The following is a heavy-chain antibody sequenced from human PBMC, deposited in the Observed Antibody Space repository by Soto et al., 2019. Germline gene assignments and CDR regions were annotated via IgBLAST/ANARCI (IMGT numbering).Heavy chain of an antibody. J-gene: IGHJ4*02. CDR1: GGSISSYY. CDR2: IYYSGST. CDR3: ARDQGTAMVYFDY. Sequence: SETLSLTCTVSGGSISSYYWGWIRQPPGKGLEWIGYIYYSGSTNYNPSLKSRVTISVDTSKNQFSLKLSSVTAADTAVYYCARDQGTAMVYFDYWGQGTLVTVSS. D-gene: IGHD5-18*01. V-gene: IGHV4-59*01.